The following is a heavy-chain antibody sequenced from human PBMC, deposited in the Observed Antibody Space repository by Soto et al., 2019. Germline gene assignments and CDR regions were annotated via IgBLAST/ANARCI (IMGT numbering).Heavy chain of an antibody. D-gene: IGHD3-16*02. CDR2: ISFDGNNK. CDR1: GFTFSSYA. V-gene: IGHV3-30-3*01. Sequence: QVQLVESGGGVVQPGRSLRLSCAASGFTFSSYAMHWVRQAPGKGLEWVAVISFDGNNKYYADSVKGRFTISRDNSKNTLYLQMNSLRAEDTAVYYCASNWGSYLYTGPLDYWGQGTLVTVSS. J-gene: IGHJ4*02. CDR3: ASNWGSYLYTGPLDY.